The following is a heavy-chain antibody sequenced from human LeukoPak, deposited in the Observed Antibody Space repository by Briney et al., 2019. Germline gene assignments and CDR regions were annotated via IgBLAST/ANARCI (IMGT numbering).Heavy chain of an antibody. J-gene: IGHJ4*02. CDR1: GYTFTGYY. D-gene: IGHD2-2*01. CDR2: INPNSGGT. V-gene: IGHV1-2*02. CDR3: ARGRGSTSSNFDY. Sequence: ASVKVSCTASGYTFTGYYMHWVRQAPGQGLEWMGWINPNSGGTNYAQKFQGRVTMTRDTSISTAYMEMSRLRSDDTAVFYCARGRGSTSSNFDYWGQGTLVTVSS.